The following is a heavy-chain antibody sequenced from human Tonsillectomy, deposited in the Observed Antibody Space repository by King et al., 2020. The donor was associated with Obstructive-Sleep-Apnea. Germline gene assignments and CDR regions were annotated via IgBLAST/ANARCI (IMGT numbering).Heavy chain of an antibody. Sequence: VQLVESGAEVRKPGASVKVSCKASGYTFTSYDINWVRQATGQGLEWMGWMKPNSGNTGYAQKFQGRVTMTRKTSTSTAYMELSSLRSEDTAVYYCARAVPGYYYYGMDVWGQGTTVTVSS. D-gene: IGHD7-27*01. J-gene: IGHJ6*02. CDR1: GYTFTSYD. V-gene: IGHV1-8*01. CDR3: ARAVPGYYYYGMDV. CDR2: MKPNSGNT.